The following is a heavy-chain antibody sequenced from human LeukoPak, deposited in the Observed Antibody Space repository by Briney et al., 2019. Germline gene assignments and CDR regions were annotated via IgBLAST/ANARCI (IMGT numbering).Heavy chain of an antibody. J-gene: IGHJ6*03. CDR3: ARGHYYDSRPEDYYYMDV. CDR2: ISYDGSNK. D-gene: IGHD3-22*01. V-gene: IGHV3-30*01. CDR1: GFTFSSYA. Sequence: PGRSLRLSCAASGFTFSSYAMRWVRQARGKGLEWVAVISYDGSNKYYADSVKGRFTISRDNSKNTLYLQMNSLRAEDAAVYYCARGHYYDSRPEDYYYMDVWGKGTTVTVSS.